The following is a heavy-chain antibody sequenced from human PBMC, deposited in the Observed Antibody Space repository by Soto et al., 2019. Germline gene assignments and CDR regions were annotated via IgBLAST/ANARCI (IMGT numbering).Heavy chain of an antibody. Sequence: SETLSLTCTVSGGSISGHYWSWIRQPPGKGLQYIGYISYSGSTNYNPSLKSRVTISVDTSNNQFSLRLSSVTAADTAVYYCARDVGLQHDTGYYDFWSGKNNWFDPWGQGSRGTVS. V-gene: IGHV4-59*11. CDR2: ISYSGST. D-gene: IGHD3-3*01. CDR1: GGSISGHY. J-gene: IGHJ5*02. CDR3: ARDVGLQHDTGYYDFWSGKNNWFDP.